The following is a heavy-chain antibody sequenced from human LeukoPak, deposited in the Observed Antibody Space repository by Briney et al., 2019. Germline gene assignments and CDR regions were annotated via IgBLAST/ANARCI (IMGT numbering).Heavy chain of an antibody. Sequence: GASVKVSCKASGYTFTAYYMHWVRQAPGQGLEWMGWINPNSGGTNYAQKFQGRVTMTRDTSISTAYMELSRLRSDDTAVYYCARDPLQWQVQYYFDYWGQGTLVTVSS. J-gene: IGHJ4*02. CDR3: ARDPLQWQVQYYFDY. CDR2: INPNSGGT. CDR1: GYTFTAYY. D-gene: IGHD6-19*01. V-gene: IGHV1-2*02.